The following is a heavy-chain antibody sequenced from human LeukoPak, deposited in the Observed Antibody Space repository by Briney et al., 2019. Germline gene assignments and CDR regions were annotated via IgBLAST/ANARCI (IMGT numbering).Heavy chain of an antibody. J-gene: IGHJ6*03. Sequence: SETLSLTCTVSGGSISSSSYYWGWIRQPPGKRLEWIGSIYYSGSTYYNPSLKSRVTISVDTSKNQFSLKLSSVTAADTAVYYCARGSGSYRYMDVWGKGTTVTVSS. D-gene: IGHD3-10*01. CDR2: IYYSGST. CDR3: ARGSGSYRYMDV. CDR1: GGSISSSSYY. V-gene: IGHV4-39*07.